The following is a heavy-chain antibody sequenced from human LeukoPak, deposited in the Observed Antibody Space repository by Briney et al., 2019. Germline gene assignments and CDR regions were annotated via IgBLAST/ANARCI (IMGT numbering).Heavy chain of an antibody. D-gene: IGHD2-2*01. CDR3: ARGSSTSAEFGMDV. J-gene: IGHJ6*02. V-gene: IGHV4-31*03. CDR2: IYYSGST. Sequence: PSQTLSLTCTVSGGSISSGGYYWSWIRQHPGKGLEWIGYIYYSGSTYYNPSLKSRVTISVDTSKNQFSLKLSSVTAADTAVYYCARGSSTSAEFGMDVWGQGTTVTVSS. CDR1: GGSISSGGYY.